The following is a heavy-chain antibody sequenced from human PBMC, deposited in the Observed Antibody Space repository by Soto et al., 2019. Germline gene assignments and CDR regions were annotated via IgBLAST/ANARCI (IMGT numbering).Heavy chain of an antibody. V-gene: IGHV1-69*01. D-gene: IGHD3-22*01. J-gene: IGHJ5*02. CDR2: IIPIFGTA. Sequence: QVQLVQSGAEVKKPGSSVKVSCKASGGTFSSYAISWVRQAPGQGLEWMGGIIPIFGTANYAQKFQGRVMITADESTSTAYKELSSQIYEDTAVYYRAGDHERSSGYYKERPRWFDRRGHGTLVTVSS. CDR1: GGTFSSYA. CDR3: AGDHERSSGYYKERPRWFDR.